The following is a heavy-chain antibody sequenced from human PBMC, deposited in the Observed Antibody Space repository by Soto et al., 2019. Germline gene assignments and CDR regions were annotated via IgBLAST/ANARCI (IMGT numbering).Heavy chain of an antibody. D-gene: IGHD6-19*01. Sequence: ASVKVSCKASGGTFSSYTISWVRQAPGQGLEWMGRIIPILGIANYAQKFQGRVTITADKSTSTAYMELSSLRSEDTAVYYCAAGSSKSSSGWSEKNGVERPYDYWGQGTLVTVSS. V-gene: IGHV1-69*02. CDR3: AAGSSKSSSGWSEKNGVERPYDY. J-gene: IGHJ4*02. CDR2: IIPILGIA. CDR1: GGTFSSYT.